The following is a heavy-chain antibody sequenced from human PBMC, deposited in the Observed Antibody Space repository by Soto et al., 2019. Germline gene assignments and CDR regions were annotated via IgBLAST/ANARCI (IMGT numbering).Heavy chain of an antibody. CDR2: TTPSGGDA. CDR3: AGGPCGLEV. V-gene: IGHV3-11*01. CDR1: GFSFSEHY. Sequence: QAQLVEPGGGLVKPGGSLRLSCAASGFSFSEHYMSWIGQSPGKGFEWVSYTTPSGGDAFYTDSVKGRFTISRNNAMRSIDLQMNRLKVEDKAVYYWAGGPCGLEVWGQGTTVTVSS. J-gene: IGHJ6*02.